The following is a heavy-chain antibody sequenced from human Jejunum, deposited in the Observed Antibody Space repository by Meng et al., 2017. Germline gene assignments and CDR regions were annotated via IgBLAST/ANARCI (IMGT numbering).Heavy chain of an antibody. CDR3: AHRQHGSKWGSGNFDY. J-gene: IGHJ4*02. D-gene: IGHD3-10*01. CDR2: INWDDDE. Sequence: LSTHGVSVCWIRQRAGKDLESLVFINWDDDERXAPSQKNRLLITKDTSKDLVVLTMTNMDPVDTATYYCAHRQHGSKWGSGNFDYWGQGTLVTVSS. CDR1: LSTHGVS. V-gene: IGHV2-5*05.